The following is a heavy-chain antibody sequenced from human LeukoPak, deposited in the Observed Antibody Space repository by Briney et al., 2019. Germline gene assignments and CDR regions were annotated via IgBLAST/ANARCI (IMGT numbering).Heavy chain of an antibody. V-gene: IGHV1-18*01. J-gene: IGHJ4*02. D-gene: IGHD2-2*01. Sequence: ASVKASCKASGYTFTSYGISWVRQAPGQGLEWMGWISAYNGNTNYAQKLQGRVTMTTDTSTSTAYMELRSLRSDDTAVYYCARDLGSIVVVPATVFDYWGQGTLVTVSS. CDR1: GYTFTSYG. CDR2: ISAYNGNT. CDR3: ARDLGSIVVVPATVFDY.